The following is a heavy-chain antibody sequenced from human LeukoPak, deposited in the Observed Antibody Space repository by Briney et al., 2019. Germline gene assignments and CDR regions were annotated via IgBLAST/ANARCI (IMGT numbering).Heavy chain of an antibody. CDR1: GFTFSTSD. Sequence: GGSLRLSCAASGFTFSTSDMHWVRQVTGKGLEWVSAIGTGGDTYYPGSVKGRFTISRDNAENSLYLQMNSLRAEDTAVYYCASSDYYGSGSYFWNDAFDIWGQGTMVTVSS. CDR3: ASSDYYGSGSYFWNDAFDI. D-gene: IGHD3-10*01. V-gene: IGHV3-13*01. J-gene: IGHJ3*02. CDR2: IGTGGDT.